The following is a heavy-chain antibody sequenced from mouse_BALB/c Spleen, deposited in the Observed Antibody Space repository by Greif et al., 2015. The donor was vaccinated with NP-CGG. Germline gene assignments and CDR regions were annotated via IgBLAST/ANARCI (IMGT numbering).Heavy chain of an antibody. Sequence: VKLVESGPGLVQPSQSLSITCTVSGFPLTSYGVHWVRQSPGKGLEWLGVIWSGGSTDYNAAFISRLSSSKDNSKSQVFFKMNSLQANDTAIYYCARIYYDCYFDYWGQGTTFTVSS. D-gene: IGHD2-4*01. CDR3: ARIYYDCYFDY. J-gene: IGHJ2*01. V-gene: IGHV2-2*02. CDR2: IWSGGST. CDR1: GFPLTSYG.